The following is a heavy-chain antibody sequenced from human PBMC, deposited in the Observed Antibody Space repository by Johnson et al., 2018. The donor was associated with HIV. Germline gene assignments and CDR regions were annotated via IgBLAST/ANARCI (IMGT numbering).Heavy chain of an antibody. D-gene: IGHD3-22*01. CDR3: AREVNAFDI. J-gene: IGHJ3*02. Sequence: VQLVESGGGLVKPGGSLRLSCAASGFTFSSYGMHWVRQAPGKGLEWVAVIWYDGSNKFYADSVKGRFTISRDNSKNTLYLQMNSLRAEDTAVYYCAREVNAFDIWGQGTVVTVSS. CDR1: GFTFSSYG. V-gene: IGHV3-33*08. CDR2: IWYDGSNK.